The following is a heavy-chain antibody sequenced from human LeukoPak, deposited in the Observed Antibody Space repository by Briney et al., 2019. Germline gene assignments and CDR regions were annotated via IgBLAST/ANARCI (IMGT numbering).Heavy chain of an antibody. CDR3: ARDMTTVTTSSVSGYCFYGMDV. CDR2: ISSGGSSM. V-gene: IGHV3-48*03. CDR1: GFTFSSYE. Sequence: PGGSLRLSCAVSGFTFSSYEMNWVRQAPGKGLEWVSYISSGGSSMFYADSVKGRFTISRDNAKNSLYLQMNSLRAEDTAVYYCARDMTTVTTSSVSGYCFYGMDVWGQGTTVTVAS. D-gene: IGHD4-17*01. J-gene: IGHJ6*02.